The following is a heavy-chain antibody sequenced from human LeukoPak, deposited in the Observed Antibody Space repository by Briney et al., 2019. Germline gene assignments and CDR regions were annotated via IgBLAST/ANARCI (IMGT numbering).Heavy chain of an antibody. Sequence: SETLSLTCTVSGRSISSYYWSWIRQPAGEGREWIGRIYTSWSTYTSGSTNYSPSLKSRVTISVDKSKNHFSLKLSSLTAADTAVYYCARCQQWPLMEYYYYYMDVWGKGTTVTVSS. CDR2: IYTSWSTYTSGST. V-gene: IGHV4-4*07. D-gene: IGHD6-19*01. J-gene: IGHJ6*03. CDR3: ARCQQWPLMEYYYYYMDV. CDR1: GRSISSYY.